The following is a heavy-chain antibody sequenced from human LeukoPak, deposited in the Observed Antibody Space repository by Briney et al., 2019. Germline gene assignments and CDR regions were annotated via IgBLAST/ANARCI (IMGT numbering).Heavy chain of an antibody. J-gene: IGHJ6*02. D-gene: IGHD2-2*01. Sequence: GGSLRLSCAASGFTFSSYSMNWVRQAPGKGLEWVSLISGDGGSTYYADSVKGRFTISRDNSKNSLYLQMNSLRTEDTALYYCAKDIRGLSPHYYYYYGMDVWGQGTTVTVSS. CDR3: AKDIRGLSPHYYYYYGMDV. CDR1: GFTFSSYS. CDR2: ISGDGGST. V-gene: IGHV3-43*02.